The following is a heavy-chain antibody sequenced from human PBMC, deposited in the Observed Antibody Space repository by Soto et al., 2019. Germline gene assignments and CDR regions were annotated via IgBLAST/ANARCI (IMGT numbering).Heavy chain of an antibody. V-gene: IGHV4-31*03. D-gene: IGHD3-10*01. Sequence: SETLSLTCTVSGGSISSGGYYWSWIRQHPGKGLEWIGYIYYSGSTYYNPSLKSRVTISVDTSKNQFSLKLSSVTAADTAVYHCAREERITMVRGVIHYYGMDVWGQGTTVTVS. CDR3: AREERITMVRGVIHYYGMDV. J-gene: IGHJ6*02. CDR1: GGSISSGGYY. CDR2: IYYSGST.